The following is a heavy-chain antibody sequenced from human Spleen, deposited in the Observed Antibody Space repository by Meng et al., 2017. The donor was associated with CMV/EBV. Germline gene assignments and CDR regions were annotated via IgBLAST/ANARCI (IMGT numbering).Heavy chain of an antibody. V-gene: IGHV1-2*02. Sequence: CKVSGYISIDYFIHWVRRAPGRGLEWMGWINPINGGTRFAQKFQDRVTLTRDTSTNTAYMELSSLTSDDTAVYYCARPSGSAPNRFDPWGQGTLVTVSS. CDR2: INPINGGT. CDR3: ARPSGSAPNRFDP. D-gene: IGHD1-26*01. CDR1: GYISIDYF. J-gene: IGHJ5*02.